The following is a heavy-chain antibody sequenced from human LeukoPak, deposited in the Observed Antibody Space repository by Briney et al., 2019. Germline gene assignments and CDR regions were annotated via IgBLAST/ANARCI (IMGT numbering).Heavy chain of an antibody. Sequence: GGSLRLSCAAPGFTFSSYAMSWVRQAPGKGLEWVSAISGSGGSTCYADSVKGRFTISRDNSKNTLYLQMNSLRAEDTAVYYCSKTQYYYDSSGYYYTSPIYWGQGTLVTVSS. J-gene: IGHJ4*02. D-gene: IGHD3-22*01. CDR1: GFTFSSYA. CDR2: ISGSGGST. V-gene: IGHV3-23*01. CDR3: SKTQYYYDSSGYYYTSPIY.